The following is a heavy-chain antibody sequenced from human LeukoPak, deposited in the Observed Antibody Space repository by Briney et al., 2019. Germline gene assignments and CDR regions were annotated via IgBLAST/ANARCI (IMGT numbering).Heavy chain of an antibody. CDR1: GGTFSSYA. Sequence: SVKVSCKASGGTFSSYAIIWVRQAPGQGLEWMGGIIPIFGTANYAQKFQGRVTITADESTSTAYMELSSLRSEDTAVYYCASARSYDILTGLDYWGQGTLVTVSS. J-gene: IGHJ4*02. CDR2: IIPIFGTA. CDR3: ASARSYDILTGLDY. V-gene: IGHV1-69*13. D-gene: IGHD3-9*01.